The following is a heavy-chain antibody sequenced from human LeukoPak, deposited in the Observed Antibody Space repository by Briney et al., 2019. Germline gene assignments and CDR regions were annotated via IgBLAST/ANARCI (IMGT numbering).Heavy chain of an antibody. D-gene: IGHD2-15*01. CDR3: AREDYCGGGSCYSGYFQH. J-gene: IGHJ1*01. V-gene: IGHV4-4*02. CDR1: VGSISSGNW. Sequence: SETLSLTCAVSVGSISSGNWWSWVRQSPGKGLEWIGEIYHNGTPNYSPSLKSRVTISADTFKNHFSLKLTSVTAADTAVYYCAREDYCGGGSCYSGYFQHWGQGTLVTVSS. CDR2: IYHNGTP.